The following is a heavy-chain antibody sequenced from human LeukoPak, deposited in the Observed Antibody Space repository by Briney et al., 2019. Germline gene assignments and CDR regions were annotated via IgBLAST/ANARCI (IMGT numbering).Heavy chain of an antibody. Sequence: GGSLRPSCAASGFTFTSHWMTWVRQAPGKGLEWVANIRGDGGDKYYVDSVEGRFTISRDNAKNSVYLQMNSLRGEDTAVYYCARDIDRAHGDWGQGTLVTVSS. V-gene: IGHV3-7*01. D-gene: IGHD2-15*01. J-gene: IGHJ4*02. CDR1: GFTFTSHW. CDR3: ARDIDRAHGD. CDR2: IRGDGGDK.